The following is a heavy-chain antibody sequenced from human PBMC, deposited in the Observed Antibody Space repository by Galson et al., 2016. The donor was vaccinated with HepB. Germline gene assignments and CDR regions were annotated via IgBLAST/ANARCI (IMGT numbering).Heavy chain of an antibody. CDR1: GFTFSDYA. CDR2: ISGLGSNT. J-gene: IGHJ4*02. CDR3: AKGRRSGCSSTSCYPFDY. D-gene: IGHD2-2*01. V-gene: IGHV3-23*01. Sequence: SLRLSCAASGFTFSDYAMGWVRQAPGRGLEWVSGISGLGSNTYYADSVKGRVTISRDKSSNTLYLQMNTLIAEDTAVYYCAKGRRSGCSSTSCYPFDYWGQGTLVTVS.